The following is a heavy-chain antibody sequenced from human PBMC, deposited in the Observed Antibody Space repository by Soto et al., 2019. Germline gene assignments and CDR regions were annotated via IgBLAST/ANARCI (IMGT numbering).Heavy chain of an antibody. J-gene: IGHJ4*02. CDR2: FDPEDGET. Sequence: ASVKVSCKVSGYTLTELSMHWVRQAPGKGLEWMGGFDPEDGETIYAQKFQGRVTMTEDTSTDTAYMELSSLRSEDTAVYYCATRSQYCSGGSCSNFDYWGQGTLVTVSS. V-gene: IGHV1-24*01. D-gene: IGHD2-15*01. CDR1: GYTLTELS. CDR3: ATRSQYCSGGSCSNFDY.